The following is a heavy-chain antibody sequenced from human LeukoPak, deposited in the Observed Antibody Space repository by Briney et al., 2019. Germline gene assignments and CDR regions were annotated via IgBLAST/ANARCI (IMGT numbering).Heavy chain of an antibody. V-gene: IGHV3-23*01. J-gene: IGHJ4*02. CDR3: AKSDCTGASCYTQKD. D-gene: IGHD2-2*02. Sequence: GGSLRLSCAASGFTFSSFAMNWVRQAPGKGLEWVSVISGSGDSTNYADSVKGRFTISRDNSKNTLYLQMNSLRAEDTALYYFAKSDCTGASCYTQKDWGQGALVTVSS. CDR2: ISGSGDST. CDR1: GFTFSSFA.